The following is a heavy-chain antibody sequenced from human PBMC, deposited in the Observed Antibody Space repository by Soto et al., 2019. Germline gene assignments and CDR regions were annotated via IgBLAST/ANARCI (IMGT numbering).Heavy chain of an antibody. CDR3: AGVDCGGGTCYSGGVDY. CDR2: LTPVFRTA. D-gene: IGHD2-15*01. Sequence: QVDLVQSGAEVKKPGSSVTVSCKASGASFYNFALYWVRQAPGQGLEWVGGLTPVFRTANYSQKLQGRVTITADGSTTTAYMELSNLRSDDTAVFYCAGVDCGGGTCYSGGVDYWGQGTLVTVSS. J-gene: IGHJ4*02. CDR1: GASFYNFA. V-gene: IGHV1-69*01.